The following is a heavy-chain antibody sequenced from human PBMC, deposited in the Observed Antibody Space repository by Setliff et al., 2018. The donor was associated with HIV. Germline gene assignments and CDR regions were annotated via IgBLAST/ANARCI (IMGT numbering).Heavy chain of an antibody. CDR2: IYSSGST. D-gene: IGHD3-22*01. CDR3: ARISNGFEPNAFDT. CDR1: GDSINSGNYY. V-gene: IGHV4-39*07. J-gene: IGHJ3*02. Sequence: SETLSLTCTVSGDSINSGNYYWSWIRQHPGKGLEWIGRIYSSGSTNYNPSLKSRIIMSVDTSKKQLSLKLSSVTAVDTAVYFCARISNGFEPNAFDTWGLGTMVTVSS.